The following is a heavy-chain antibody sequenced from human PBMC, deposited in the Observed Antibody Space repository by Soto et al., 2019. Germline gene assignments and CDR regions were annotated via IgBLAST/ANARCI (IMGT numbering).Heavy chain of an antibody. V-gene: IGHV1-69*01. D-gene: IGHD6-25*01. CDR1: GGTFNNYA. Sequence: QVLLVQSGPEVKKPGSSVKVSCKASGGTFNNYAINWVRQAPGKGLEWMGGIIPTFGTGNHAQKFQGRVTITADESTTTAYMELNSLRSVDPATKCTAGIAAALGRRVKYYF. CDR3: AGIAAALGRRVKYYF. CDR2: IIPTFGTG. J-gene: IGHJ1*01.